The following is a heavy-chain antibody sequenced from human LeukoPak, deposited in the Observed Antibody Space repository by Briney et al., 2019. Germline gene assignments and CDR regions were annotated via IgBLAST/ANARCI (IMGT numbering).Heavy chain of an antibody. CDR3: ARGEDFLTGYARIYYGMDV. D-gene: IGHD3-9*01. V-gene: IGHV1-46*01. J-gene: IGHJ6*02. Sequence: ASVKVSCTASGYTFTNFYMHWVRQAPGQGLEWMRTLHPSGGSPTYGQKFQGRLTVTSDTSTNTVYMRLSSLRSDDTVVYYCARGEDFLTGYARIYYGMDVWGQGTTVTVSS. CDR2: LHPSGGSP. CDR1: GYTFTNFY.